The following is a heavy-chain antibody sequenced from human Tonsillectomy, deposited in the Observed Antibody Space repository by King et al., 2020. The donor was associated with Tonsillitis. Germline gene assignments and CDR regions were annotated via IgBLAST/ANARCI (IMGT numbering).Heavy chain of an antibody. CDR1: GFTFSDHY. Sequence: VQLVESGGGLVKPGESLRLSCAASGFTFSDHYMSWIRQAPGKGLEWVSYISYSGGTIYYADSVKGRLTISRDNAKNSLFLQMNSLRAEDTAVYYCARDRWFGGVWGQGTTVTVSS. D-gene: IGHD3-10*01. J-gene: IGHJ6*02. V-gene: IGHV3-11*01. CDR3: ARDRWFGGV. CDR2: ISYSGGTI.